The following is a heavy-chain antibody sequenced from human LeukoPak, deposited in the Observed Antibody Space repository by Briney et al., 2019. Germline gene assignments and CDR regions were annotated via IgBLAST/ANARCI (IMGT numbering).Heavy chain of an antibody. J-gene: IGHJ6*02. D-gene: IGHD3-3*01. CDR2: IYYSGST. CDR3: ARQYYDFWSGYYYYHGMDV. CDR1: GGSISSSSYY. Sequence: SESLSLTCTVSGGSISSSSYYWGWIRQPPGKGLEWIGSIYYSGSTYYSPSLKSRVTISVDTSKNQFSLKLSSVTAADTAVYYCARQYYDFWSGYYYYHGMDVWGQGTTVTVSS. V-gene: IGHV4-39*01.